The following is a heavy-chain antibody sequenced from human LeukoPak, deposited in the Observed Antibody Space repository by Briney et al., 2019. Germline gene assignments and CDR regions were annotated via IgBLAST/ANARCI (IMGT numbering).Heavy chain of an antibody. CDR1: GGTFSSYA. D-gene: IGHD3-22*01. CDR3: ASLVVTPSGLDY. Sequence: ASVKVSCKASGGTFSSYAISWVRQAPGQGLEWMGRITPILGIANYAQKFQGRVTITADKSTSTAYMELSSLRSEDTAVYYCASLVVTPSGLDYWGQGTLVTVSS. J-gene: IGHJ4*02. V-gene: IGHV1-69*04. CDR2: ITPILGIA.